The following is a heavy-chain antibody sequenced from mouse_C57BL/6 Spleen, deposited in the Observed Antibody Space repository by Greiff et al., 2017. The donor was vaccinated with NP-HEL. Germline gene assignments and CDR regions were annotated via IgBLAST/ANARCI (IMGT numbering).Heavy chain of an antibody. J-gene: IGHJ4*01. CDR3: SRSVYYINYEGAYAMDD. CDR1: GYTFTSYW. D-gene: IGHD2-5*01. V-gene: IGHV1-64*01. Sequence: QVQLQPPGAELVKPGASVKLSCKASGYTFTSYWMHWVKQRPGQGLEWIGMIHPNSVSTNYNEKFTSKATLTVDQSSSTAYMQLSSLTSEDSAFDYCSRSVYYINYEGAYAMDDWGQGTSVTVSS. CDR2: IHPNSVST.